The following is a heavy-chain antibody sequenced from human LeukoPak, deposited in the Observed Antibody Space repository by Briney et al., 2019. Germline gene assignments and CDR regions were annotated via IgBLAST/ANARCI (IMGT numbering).Heavy chain of an antibody. V-gene: IGHV3-30-3*01. Sequence: PGRSLRLSCAASGFTFSSYAMHWVRQAPGKGLEWVAVISYDGSNKYYADSVKGRFTISRDNAKNSLYLQMNSLRPEDTALYYCAKGDCGSGYCYFDYWGQGTLVTVSS. CDR1: GFTFSSYA. J-gene: IGHJ4*02. D-gene: IGHD3-3*01. CDR2: ISYDGSNK. CDR3: AKGDCGSGYCYFDY.